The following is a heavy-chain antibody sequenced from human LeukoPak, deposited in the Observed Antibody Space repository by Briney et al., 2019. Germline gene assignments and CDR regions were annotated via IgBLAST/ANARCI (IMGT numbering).Heavy chain of an antibody. J-gene: IGHJ4*02. V-gene: IGHV3-23*01. CDR1: GFTFSSYA. Sequence: GGSLRLSCAASGFTFSSYAMSWVRQAPGKGLEWVSAISGSGGSTYYADSVKGRFAISRDNSKNTLYLQMNSLRAEDTAVYYCVKGGRGADCIFDYWGQGTLVTVSS. CDR3: VKGGRGADCIFDY. CDR2: ISGSGGST. D-gene: IGHD2-21*02.